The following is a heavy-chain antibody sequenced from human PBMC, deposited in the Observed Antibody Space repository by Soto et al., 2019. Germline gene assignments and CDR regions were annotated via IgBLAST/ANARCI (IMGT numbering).Heavy chain of an antibody. J-gene: IGHJ3*01. CDR1: GFTVSTIY. Sequence: GGSLRLSCAASGFTVSTIYMSWVRQAPGKGLEWVSIIYSSGSTYYADSVKGRFTISRDNSKNTLYLQMDSLRAEDTAVYYCARGGALDVWGQGTMVTVS. V-gene: IGHV3-53*01. CDR3: ARGGALDV. CDR2: IYSSGST.